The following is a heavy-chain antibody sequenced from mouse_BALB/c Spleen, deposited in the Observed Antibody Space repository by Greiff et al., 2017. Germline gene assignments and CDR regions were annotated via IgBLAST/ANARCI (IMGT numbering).Heavy chain of an antibody. CDR3: ARDKDYYGSSYGYIDV. J-gene: IGHJ1*01. V-gene: IGHV7-3*02. D-gene: IGHD1-1*01. CDR1: GFTFPAYY. Sequence: EVQVVESGGGLVQPGGSLRLSCATSGFTFPAYYMRWVRQPPGQALEWLGFIRHKANGYTTEYSASVKGRFTISRDNSQSILYLQMNTLRAEDSATDDCARDKDYYGSSYGYIDVWGAGTTVTVSS. CDR2: IRHKANGYTT.